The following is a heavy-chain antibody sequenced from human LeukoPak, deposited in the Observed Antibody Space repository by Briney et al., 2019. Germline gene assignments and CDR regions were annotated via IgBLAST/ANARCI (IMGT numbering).Heavy chain of an antibody. CDR3: ALVVVAAGALDY. CDR2: INPNSGGT. Sequence: ASVKVSCKASVYTFTGYYMHWVRQAPGQGLEWMGWINPNSGGTNYAQKFQGRVTMTRDTSISTAYMELSRLRSDDTAVYYCALVVVAAGALDYWGQGTLFTVSS. D-gene: IGHD2-15*01. CDR1: VYTFTGYY. J-gene: IGHJ4*02. V-gene: IGHV1-2*02.